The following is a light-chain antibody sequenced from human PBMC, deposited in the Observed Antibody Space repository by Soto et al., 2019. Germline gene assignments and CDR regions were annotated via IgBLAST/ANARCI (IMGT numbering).Light chain of an antibody. V-gene: IGLV2-14*01. CDR3: GSFTTSRILV. Sequence: QSVLTQPASVSGSPGQSITVSCTGSSSDFGDDKYVSWYQQQPGKGPNLLIYGVNSRPSGISNRFSGSKSGNTASLTISGLQVEDEAEYFCGSFTTSRILVFGGGTKVTVL. CDR1: SSDFGDDKY. CDR2: GVN. J-gene: IGLJ3*02.